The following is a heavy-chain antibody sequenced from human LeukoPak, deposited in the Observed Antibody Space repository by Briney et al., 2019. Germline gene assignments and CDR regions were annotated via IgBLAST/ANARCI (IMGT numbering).Heavy chain of an antibody. J-gene: IGHJ4*02. Sequence: PGGSLRLSCAASGFTFDDYGMTWVRQAPGKGLEWVAGINGNGDTTGYSESVKGRFTISRDNAKNSLYLRLNSLRAGDTALYYCARGNRGSSYGGDSWGQGTLVTVPS. CDR1: GFTFDDYG. CDR3: ARGNRGSSYGGDS. V-gene: IGHV3-20*04. D-gene: IGHD1-26*01. CDR2: INGNGDTT.